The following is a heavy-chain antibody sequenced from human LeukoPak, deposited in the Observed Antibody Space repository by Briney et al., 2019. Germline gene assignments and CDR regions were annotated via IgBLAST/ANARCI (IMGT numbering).Heavy chain of an antibody. V-gene: IGHV4-59*08. Sequence: PSETLSLTCTVSGGSIINYYWSWIRQSPGEGLEWIGYIHYSGSTNYNPSLKSRVTISVDTSKNQFSLKLSSVTAADTAVYFCARHLNSGTLPLDYWGQGTLVTVSS. D-gene: IGHD1-26*01. CDR2: IHYSGST. CDR1: GGSIINYY. CDR3: ARHLNSGTLPLDY. J-gene: IGHJ4*02.